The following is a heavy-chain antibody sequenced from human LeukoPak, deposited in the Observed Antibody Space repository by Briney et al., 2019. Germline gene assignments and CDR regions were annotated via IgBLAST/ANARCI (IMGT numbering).Heavy chain of an antibody. CDR2: IYYSGST. D-gene: IGHD4-23*01. CDR1: GGSISSSSYY. V-gene: IGHV4-39*01. CDR3: ARHAPDYGGNEGNGAFDI. Sequence: PSETLSLTCTVSGGSISSSSYYWGWIRQPPGKGLEWIGSIYYSGSTYYNPSLKSRVTISVDTSKNQFSLKLSSVTAADTAVYYCARHAPDYGGNEGNGAFDIWGQGTMVTVSS. J-gene: IGHJ3*02.